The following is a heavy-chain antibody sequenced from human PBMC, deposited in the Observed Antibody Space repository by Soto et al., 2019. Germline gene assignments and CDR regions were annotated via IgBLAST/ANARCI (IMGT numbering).Heavy chain of an antibody. Sequence: SVKVSCKASGGTFSSYTISWVRQAPGQGLEWMGRIIPILGIANYAQKFQGRVTITADKSTSTAYMELSSLRSEDTAVYYCARLPRTYSTVTKVEVDYWGQGTLVTVSS. CDR3: ARLPRTYSTVTKVEVDY. CDR2: IIPILGIA. J-gene: IGHJ4*02. CDR1: GGTFSSYT. D-gene: IGHD4-4*01. V-gene: IGHV1-69*02.